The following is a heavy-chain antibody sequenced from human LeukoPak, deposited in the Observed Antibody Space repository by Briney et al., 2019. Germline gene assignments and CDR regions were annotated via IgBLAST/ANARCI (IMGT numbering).Heavy chain of an antibody. CDR2: ISYDGGNK. V-gene: IGHV3-30-3*01. CDR1: EFTFSSYA. Sequence: GGSLRLSCAASEFTFSSYAMHWVRQAPGKGLEWVAVISYDGGNKYYADSVKGRFTISRDNSKNTLYLQMDSLRAEDTAVYYCARRYSNTWYYFDSWGQGTLVTVSS. D-gene: IGHD1-26*01. J-gene: IGHJ4*02. CDR3: ARRYSNTWYYFDS.